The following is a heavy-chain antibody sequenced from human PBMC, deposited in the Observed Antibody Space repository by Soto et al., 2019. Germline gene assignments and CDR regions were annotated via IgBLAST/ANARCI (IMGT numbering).Heavy chain of an antibody. CDR1: GFRFSAHA. V-gene: IGHV3-30-3*01. CDR3: AISIAVAVLDY. J-gene: IGHJ4*01. D-gene: IGHD6-19*01. Sequence: PGGPLRLSSAASGFRFSAHAMHRVRQAPGKILELVAVISSDGGKKHFGDSVKGRFTISLDNSKNTVYLPMNSLRHEDTTVYYCAISIAVAVLDYWGHGAQVTVSS. CDR2: ISSDGGKK.